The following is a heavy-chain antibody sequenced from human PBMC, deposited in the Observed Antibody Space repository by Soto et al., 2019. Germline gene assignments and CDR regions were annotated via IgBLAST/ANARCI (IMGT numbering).Heavy chain of an antibody. CDR2: MNPNSGNT. D-gene: IGHD6-13*01. V-gene: IGHV1-8*01. CDR1: GYTFTSYD. CDR3: ARSSSPGAYYYYMDV. Sequence: ASVKVSCKASGYTFTSYDINWVRQATGQGLEWMGWMNPNSGNTGYAQKFQGRVTLTRNTSISTAYMELSSLRSEDTAVYYCARSSSPGAYYYYMDVWGKGTTVTVSS. J-gene: IGHJ6*03.